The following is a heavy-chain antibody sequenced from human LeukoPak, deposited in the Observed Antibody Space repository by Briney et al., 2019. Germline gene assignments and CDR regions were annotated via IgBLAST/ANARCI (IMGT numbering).Heavy chain of an antibody. CDR1: GFTFSSYS. Sequence: GGSLRLSCAASGFTFSSYSMNWVRQAPGKGLEWVSGISWNSGEIVYADSVKGRFTISRDNAKNSLYLQMNTLRAEDTALYYCAKDIRATSVAGTSGFDSWGQGTLVTVSS. D-gene: IGHD6-19*01. J-gene: IGHJ4*02. CDR3: AKDIRATSVAGTSGFDS. CDR2: ISWNSGEI. V-gene: IGHV3-9*01.